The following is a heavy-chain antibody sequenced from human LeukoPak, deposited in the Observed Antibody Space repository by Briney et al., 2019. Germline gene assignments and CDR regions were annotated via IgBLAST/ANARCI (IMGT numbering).Heavy chain of an antibody. CDR3: ARTRGDYVWGSYRSVHIDY. V-gene: IGHV4-34*01. Sequence: PSETLSLTCAVYGGSFSGYYWSWIRQPPGKGLEWIGEINHSGSTNYNPSLKSRVTISIDTSKNQFSLKLSSVTAADTAVYYCARTRGDYVWGSYRSVHIDYWGQGTLVTVSS. J-gene: IGHJ4*02. CDR2: INHSGST. CDR1: GGSFSGYY. D-gene: IGHD3-16*02.